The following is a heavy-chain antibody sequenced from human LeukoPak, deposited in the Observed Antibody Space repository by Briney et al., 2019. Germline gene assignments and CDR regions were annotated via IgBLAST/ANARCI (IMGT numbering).Heavy chain of an antibody. CDR3: ARDNTATGPFDN. D-gene: IGHD1-1*01. J-gene: IGHJ4*02. CDR2: ISAYNGNT. Sequence: ASVTVSCKASGYTFINYGISWVRQAPGQGLEWMGWISAYNGNTNYAQKFQGRVTMTRDTSTCTVYMELSSLRSEDTAVYYCARDNTATGPFDNWGQGTLVTVSS. CDR1: GYTFINYG. V-gene: IGHV1-18*01.